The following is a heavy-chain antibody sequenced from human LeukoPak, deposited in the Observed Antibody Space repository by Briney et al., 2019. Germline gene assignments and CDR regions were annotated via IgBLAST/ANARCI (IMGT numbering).Heavy chain of an antibody. D-gene: IGHD1-14*01. J-gene: IGHJ4*02. CDR1: GFTFSTYG. Sequence: GGSLRLSCAASGFTFSTYGMTWVRQAPGKGLEWVAVISYDGSNKYYADSVKGRFTISRDNSKNTLYLQMNSLRAEDTAVYYCAKDQTLTNWGQGTLVTVSS. CDR3: AKDQTLTN. V-gene: IGHV3-30*18. CDR2: ISYDGSNK.